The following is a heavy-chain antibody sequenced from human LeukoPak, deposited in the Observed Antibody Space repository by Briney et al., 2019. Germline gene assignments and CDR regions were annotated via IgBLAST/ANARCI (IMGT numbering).Heavy chain of an antibody. V-gene: IGHV4-34*01. J-gene: IGHJ5*02. Sequence: SETLSLTCAVYGGSFSGYYWSWIRQPPGKGLEWIGEINHSGSTNHNPSLKSRVTISVDTSKNQFSLKLSSVTAADTAVYYCARGRRRIAAFDPWGQGTLVTVSS. CDR1: GGSFSGYY. CDR3: ARGRRRIAAFDP. D-gene: IGHD2-21*01. CDR2: INHSGST.